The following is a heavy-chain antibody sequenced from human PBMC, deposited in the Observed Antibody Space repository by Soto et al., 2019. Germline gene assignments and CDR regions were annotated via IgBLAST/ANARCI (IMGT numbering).Heavy chain of an antibody. CDR3: ARDVDDYGDYYYYYMDV. Sequence: GGSLRLSCAASGFTFSSYRMNWVRQAPGKGLEWVSYISSSSSTIYYADSVKGRFTISRDNARNSLYLQMNSLRAEDTAVYYCARDVDDYGDYYYYYMDVWGKGTTVTVSS. D-gene: IGHD4-17*01. CDR1: GFTFSSYR. V-gene: IGHV3-48*01. CDR2: ISSSSSTI. J-gene: IGHJ6*03.